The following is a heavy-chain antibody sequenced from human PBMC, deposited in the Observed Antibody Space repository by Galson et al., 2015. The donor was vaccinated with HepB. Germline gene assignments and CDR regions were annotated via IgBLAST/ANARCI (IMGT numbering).Heavy chain of an antibody. CDR3: ARENSRGYVSFRPVLRWFDP. CDR2: IYSGGST. CDR1: GFTVSNNY. V-gene: IGHV3-66*01. D-gene: IGHD5-18*01. J-gene: IGHJ5*02. Sequence: LRLSCAASGFTVSNNYMSWVRQAPGKGLEWVSTIYSGGSTNYADSVKGRFTISRDGSKNTLYLQMNNLRAEDTAVYYCARENSRGYVSFRPVLRWFDPWGQGTLVTVSA.